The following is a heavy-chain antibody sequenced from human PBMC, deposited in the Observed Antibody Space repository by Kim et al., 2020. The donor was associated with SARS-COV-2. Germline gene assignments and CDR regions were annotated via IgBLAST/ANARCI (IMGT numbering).Heavy chain of an antibody. CDR2: IYYSGST. CDR1: GGSISSSSYY. J-gene: IGHJ5*02. V-gene: IGHV4-39*01. D-gene: IGHD1-26*01. CDR3: ARRLDLFSGSYSWFDP. Sequence: SETLSLTCTVSGGSISSSSYYWGWIRQPPGKGLEWIGSIYYSGSTYYNPSLKSRVTISVDTSKNQFSLKLSSVTAADTAVYYCARRLDLFSGSYSWFDPWGQGTLVTVSS.